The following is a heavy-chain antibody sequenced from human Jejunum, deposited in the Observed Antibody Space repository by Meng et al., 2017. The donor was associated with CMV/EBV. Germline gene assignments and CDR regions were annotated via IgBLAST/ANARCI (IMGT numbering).Heavy chain of an antibody. Sequence: SCAASGFTFINAWMSWVRQAPGKGLEWVGRIKSKTDGGTEDYAAPVKGRFSISRDDSKNTLYLQMNSLKSEDTAVYYCTLLVGAKVYWGQGTLVTVSS. CDR1: GFTFINAW. CDR3: TLLVGAKVY. J-gene: IGHJ4*02. CDR2: IKSKTDGGTE. D-gene: IGHD1-26*01. V-gene: IGHV3-15*01.